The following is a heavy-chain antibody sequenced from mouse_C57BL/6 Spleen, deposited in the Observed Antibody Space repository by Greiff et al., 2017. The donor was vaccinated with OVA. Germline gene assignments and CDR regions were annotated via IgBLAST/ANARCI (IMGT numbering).Heavy chain of an antibody. CDR1: GYAFSSSW. CDR3: ARPDSSGYVLAY. D-gene: IGHD3-2*02. J-gene: IGHJ3*01. V-gene: IGHV1-82*01. CDR2: IYPGDGDT. Sequence: QVQLQQSGPELVKPGASVKISCKASGYAFSSSWMNWVKQRPGKGLEWIGRIYPGDGDTNYNGKFKGKATLTADKSSSTAYMQLSSLTSEDSAVYFCARPDSSGYVLAYWGQGTLVTVSA.